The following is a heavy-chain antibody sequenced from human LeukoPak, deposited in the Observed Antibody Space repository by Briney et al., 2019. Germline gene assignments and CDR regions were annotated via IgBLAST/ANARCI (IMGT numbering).Heavy chain of an antibody. Sequence: PGGSLRLSCAASGFTLSAYVMHWVRQAPGKGLECVAVISTDGNEKYYADSVKGRFSISRDNSKNTLYLQMSSLRTEDTAVYYCVRDGGYTGGWTYGAGDYWGQGNLVTVSS. J-gene: IGHJ4*01. CDR3: VRDGGYTGGWTYGAGDY. D-gene: IGHD2-8*02. CDR1: GFTLSAYV. V-gene: IGHV3-30*04. CDR2: ISTDGNEK.